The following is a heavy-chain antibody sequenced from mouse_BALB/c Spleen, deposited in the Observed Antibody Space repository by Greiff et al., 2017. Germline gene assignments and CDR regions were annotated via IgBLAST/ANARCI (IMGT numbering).Heavy chain of an antibody. J-gene: IGHJ2*01. CDR3: ARAYYGNYFDY. D-gene: IGHD2-10*01. CDR1: GFTFTDYY. CDR2: IRNKANGYTT. Sequence: EVQLVESGGGLVQPGGSLRLSCATSGFTFTDYYMSWVRQPPGKALEWLGFIRNKANGYTTEYSVSVKGRFTISRDNSLSILYLQMNTLRAEDSATYYCARAYYGNYFDYWGQGTTLTVSS. V-gene: IGHV7-3*02.